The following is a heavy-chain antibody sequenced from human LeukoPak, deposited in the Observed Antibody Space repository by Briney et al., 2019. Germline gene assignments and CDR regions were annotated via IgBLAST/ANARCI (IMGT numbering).Heavy chain of an antibody. CDR1: GFTFSSYA. Sequence: GGSLRLSCAASGFTFSSYAMSWVRQAPGKGLEWVSYISRSSSHIYYADSMKGRLTISRDNAKSSLYLQMDSLRDEDTAIYYCARDRAALARMGGMDVWGQGTTVTVFS. CDR3: ARDRAALARMGGMDV. CDR2: ISRSSSHI. D-gene: IGHD5-12*01. J-gene: IGHJ6*02. V-gene: IGHV3-21*01.